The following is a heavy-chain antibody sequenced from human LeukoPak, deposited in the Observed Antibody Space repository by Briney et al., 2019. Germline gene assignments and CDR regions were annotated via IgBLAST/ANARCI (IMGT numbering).Heavy chain of an antibody. V-gene: IGHV3-11*05. CDR1: GFLFHDYY. J-gene: IGHJ5*01. Sequence: GGSLRLSCEASGFLFHDYYMSWVRQAPGKGLEWIAYITSESIPQYAGSVRGRFTISRDNAQSSVSLQMDSLRAEDTAVYYCARGGCGGGNCYSGTGWFESWGQGALVIVST. CDR3: ARGGCGGGNCYSGTGWFES. CDR2: ITSESIP. D-gene: IGHD2-21*02.